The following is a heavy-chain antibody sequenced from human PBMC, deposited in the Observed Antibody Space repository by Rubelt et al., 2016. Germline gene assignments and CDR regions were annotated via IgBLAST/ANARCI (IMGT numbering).Heavy chain of an antibody. Sequence: QVQLQESGPGLVKPSETLSLTCTVSGGSISSYYWSWIRQPPGKGLEWIGYIYYSGSTNYNPSLTSRVTISVDTSKNQFSRKLRSVTAADTAVYYCAGSVGGSLLEYWGQGTLVTVSS. J-gene: IGHJ4*02. V-gene: IGHV4-59*12. CDR2: IYYSGST. D-gene: IGHD1-26*01. CDR1: GGSISSYY. CDR3: AGSVGGSLLEY.